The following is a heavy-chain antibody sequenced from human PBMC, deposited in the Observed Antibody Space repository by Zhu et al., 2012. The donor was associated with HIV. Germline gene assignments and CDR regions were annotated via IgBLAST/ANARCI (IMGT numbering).Heavy chain of an antibody. J-gene: IGHJ5*02. CDR2: IYHSGST. V-gene: IGHV4-38-2*01. D-gene: IGHD3-22*01. Sequence: QVQLQESGPGLVKPSETLSLTCAVSGYSISSGYYWGWIRQPPGKGLEWIGSIYHSGSTYYNPSLKSRVTISVDTSKNQFSLKLSSVTAADTAVYYCARLPRITMIVVSTPWGQGTRGHRLL. CDR1: GYSISSGYY. CDR3: ARLPRITMIVVSTP.